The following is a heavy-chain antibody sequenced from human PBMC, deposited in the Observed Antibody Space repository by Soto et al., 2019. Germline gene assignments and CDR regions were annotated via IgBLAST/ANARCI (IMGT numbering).Heavy chain of an antibody. CDR2: IIPIFGTA. J-gene: IGHJ3*02. Sequence: SVKVSCKASGGTFSSYAISWVRQAPGQGIEWMGGIIPIFGTANYAQKFQGRVTITAGESTSTAYMELSSLRSEDTAVYYCAREPFYGDYRIRYNAFDIWGQGTMVTVSS. V-gene: IGHV1-69*13. D-gene: IGHD4-17*01. CDR3: AREPFYGDYRIRYNAFDI. CDR1: GGTFSSYA.